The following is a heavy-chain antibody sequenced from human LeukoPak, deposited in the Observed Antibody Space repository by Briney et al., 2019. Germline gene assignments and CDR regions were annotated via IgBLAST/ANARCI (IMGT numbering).Heavy chain of an antibody. V-gene: IGHV1-18*01. CDR3: ARDSSGDYVFSY. CDR1: GYTFTSYG. J-gene: IGHJ4*02. CDR2: ISAYNGNT. D-gene: IGHD4-17*01. Sequence: ASVKVSCKASGYTFTSYGISWVRQAPGQGLEWMGWISAYNGNTNYAQKLQGRVTMATDTSTSTAYMELRSLRSDDTAVYYCARDSSGDYVFSYWGQGTLVTVSS.